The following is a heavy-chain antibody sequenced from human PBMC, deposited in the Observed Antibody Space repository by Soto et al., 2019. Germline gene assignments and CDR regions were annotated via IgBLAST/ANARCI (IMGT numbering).Heavy chain of an antibody. V-gene: IGHV3-49*03. CDR2: IRSKAYGGTK. Sequence: PGGSQSLSSTAAGCNFGDYATSWFRQAPWKWLEWVGFIRSKAYGGTKEYAASVKGRFTISRDDSKSIAYLQMNSLKTEDTAVYYCTRTIAAWSKPADYYYGMDVWGQGTTVTVSS. J-gene: IGHJ6*02. D-gene: IGHD6-6*01. CDR1: GCNFGDYA. CDR3: TRTIAAWSKPADYYYGMDV.